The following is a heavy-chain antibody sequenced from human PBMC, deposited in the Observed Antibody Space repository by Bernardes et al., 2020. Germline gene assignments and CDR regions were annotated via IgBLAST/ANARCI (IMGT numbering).Heavy chain of an antibody. CDR3: ARDGSPYYDSSGPIDRDHNWFDP. Sequence: GSLRLSCAASGFTFSSYSMNWVRQAPGKGLEWVSYISSSSSTIYYADSVKGRFTISRDNAKNSLYLQMNSLRDEDTAVYYCARDGSPYYDSSGPIDRDHNWFDPWGQGTLVTVSS. D-gene: IGHD3-22*01. V-gene: IGHV3-48*02. J-gene: IGHJ5*02. CDR2: ISSSSSTI. CDR1: GFTFSSYS.